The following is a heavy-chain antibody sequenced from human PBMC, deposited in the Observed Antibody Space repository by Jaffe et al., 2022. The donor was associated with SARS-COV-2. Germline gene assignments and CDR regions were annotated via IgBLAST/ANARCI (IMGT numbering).Heavy chain of an antibody. CDR3: AKSVVVAATHDAFDI. CDR2: ISYDGSNK. V-gene: IGHV3-30*18. CDR1: GFTFSSYG. Sequence: QVQLVESGGGVVQPGRSLRLSCAASGFTFSSYGMHWVRQAPGKGLEWVAVISYDGSNKYYADSVKGRFTISRDNSKNTLYLQMNSLRAEDTAVYYCAKSVVVAATHDAFDIWGQGTMVTVSS. D-gene: IGHD2-15*01. J-gene: IGHJ3*02.